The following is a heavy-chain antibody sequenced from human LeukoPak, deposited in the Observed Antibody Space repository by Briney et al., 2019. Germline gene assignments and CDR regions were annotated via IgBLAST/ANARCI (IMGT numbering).Heavy chain of an antibody. CDR2: ISGSGGST. Sequence: PGGSLRLSCAASGFTFSSYAMSWVRQAPGKGLEWVSAISGSGGSTYYADSVKGRFTISRDNAKNSLYLQMNSLRAEDTALYYCAKGKGEMATINMYYFDYWGQGTLVTVSS. V-gene: IGHV3-23*01. D-gene: IGHD5-24*01. CDR3: AKGKGEMATINMYYFDY. J-gene: IGHJ4*02. CDR1: GFTFSSYA.